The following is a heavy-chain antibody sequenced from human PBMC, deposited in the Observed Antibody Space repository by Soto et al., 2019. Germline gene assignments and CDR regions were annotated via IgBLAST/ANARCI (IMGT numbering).Heavy chain of an antibody. CDR1: CYSVSSSDYY. D-gene: IGHD2-15*01. CDR2: MFYSGLT. J-gene: IGHJ6*02. V-gene: IGHV4-39*01. Sequence: SETLSLTCSVSCYSVSSSDYYWAWIRQPPGKGLEWIGSMFYSGLTHYNPSRKSRVTLCVDTCKNQFSVRLNSVTAADTAVYYCAPLSVSLSGPYGIHVWGQGTTVTVSS. CDR3: APLSVSLSGPYGIHV.